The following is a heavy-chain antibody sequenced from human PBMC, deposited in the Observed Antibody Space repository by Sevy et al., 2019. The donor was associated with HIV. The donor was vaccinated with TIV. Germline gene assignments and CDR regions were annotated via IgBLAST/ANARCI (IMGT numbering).Heavy chain of an antibody. CDR1: GGSISSSSYY. CDR2: IYYSGST. D-gene: IGHD3-3*01. Sequence: SETLSLTCTVSGGSISSSSYYWGWIRQPPGKGLEWIGSIYYSGSTYYNPSLKSRVTISVDTSKNQFSLKLSSLTAADTAVYYCARLSLITTYYDFWSGYSRGANFDYWGQGTLVTVSS. J-gene: IGHJ4*02. CDR3: ARLSLITTYYDFWSGYSRGANFDY. V-gene: IGHV4-39*01.